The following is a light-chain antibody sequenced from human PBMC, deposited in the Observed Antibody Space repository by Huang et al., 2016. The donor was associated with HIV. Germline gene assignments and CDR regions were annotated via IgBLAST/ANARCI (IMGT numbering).Light chain of an antibody. CDR3: QQTYSTPKT. V-gene: IGKV1-39*01. CDR1: QRISSY. J-gene: IGKJ2*01. Sequence: DIQMTQSPSSLSASVGDRVTITCRTSQRISSYLHWFQQKPGKAPKLLIHSTSSLQGGVSSRFSGSGSRTHFTLTINSLQPEDSATYYCQQTYSTPKTFGQGTKLEIK. CDR2: STS.